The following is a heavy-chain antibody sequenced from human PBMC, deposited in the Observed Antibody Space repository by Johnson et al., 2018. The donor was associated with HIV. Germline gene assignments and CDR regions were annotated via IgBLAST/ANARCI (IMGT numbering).Heavy chain of an antibody. CDR1: GFTFDDYT. J-gene: IGHJ3*02. CDR3: ARSPLTGDPRGAFDI. V-gene: IGHV3-43*01. Sequence: QLVESGGVVVQPGGSLRLSCAASGFTFDDYTMHWVRQAPGKGLEWVSLISWDGGSTYYADSVKGRFTISRDNSKNTLYLQMNSLRAEDTAVYYCARSPLTGDPRGAFDIWGQGTMVTVSS. D-gene: IGHD7-27*01. CDR2: ISWDGGST.